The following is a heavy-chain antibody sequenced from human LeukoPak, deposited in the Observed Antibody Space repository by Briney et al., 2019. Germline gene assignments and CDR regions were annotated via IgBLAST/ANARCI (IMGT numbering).Heavy chain of an antibody. CDR2: ISSSSSYI. J-gene: IGHJ4*02. Sequence: GGSLRLSCAASGVTFSTYWMSWVRQAPGKGLEWVSSISSSSSYIYYADSVKGRFTISRDNAKNSLYLQMNSLRAEDTAVYYCARVIDYDSSGPDYWGQGTLVTVSS. CDR1: GVTFSTYW. CDR3: ARVIDYDSSGPDY. V-gene: IGHV3-21*01. D-gene: IGHD3-22*01.